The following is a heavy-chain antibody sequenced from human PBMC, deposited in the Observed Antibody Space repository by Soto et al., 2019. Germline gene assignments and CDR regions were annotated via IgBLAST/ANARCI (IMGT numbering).Heavy chain of an antibody. CDR3: ERRPPCDY. V-gene: IGHV3-48*03. CDR2: ISSIDNTI. J-gene: IGHJ4*02. CDR1: AFTFSSQE. Sequence: PGGSLRFPGAAGAFTFSSQEMSWVRQAPGKGLELVSDISSIDNTIYYADSVKGRFTISRDNAKYSLYLQMNSLRADDSAVYYCERRPPCDYWGQGTMVTVSS.